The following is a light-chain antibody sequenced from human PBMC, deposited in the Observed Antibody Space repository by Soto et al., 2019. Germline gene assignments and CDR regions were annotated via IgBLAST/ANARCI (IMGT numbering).Light chain of an antibody. V-gene: IGKV3-20*01. CDR2: GAS. CDR3: QQYGSSIT. Sequence: EIVLTQSPCTLSLSPGERATLSCRASQSVSSTYLAWYQQKPGQTPRLLIYGASSRATGIPDRFSGSGSGTDFTLTISRLEPEDFAVYYCQQYGSSITFGQGTLLEIK. J-gene: IGKJ5*01. CDR1: QSVSSTY.